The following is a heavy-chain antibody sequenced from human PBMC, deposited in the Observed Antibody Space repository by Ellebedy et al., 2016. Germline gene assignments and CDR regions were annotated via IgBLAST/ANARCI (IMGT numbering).Heavy chain of an antibody. D-gene: IGHD6-19*01. V-gene: IGHV3-9*01. CDR1: RFTFDDYA. CDR3: TKDLKKSIEVAGRAFDS. J-gene: IGHJ4*02. Sequence: GGSLRLSXTASRFTFDDYAMHWVRQAPGKGLEWVSGISWNSGSIGYADSVKGRFTISRDNAKNSLFLQMNSLRAEDTALYYCTKDLKKSIEVAGRAFDSWGQGTLVTVSS. CDR2: ISWNSGSI.